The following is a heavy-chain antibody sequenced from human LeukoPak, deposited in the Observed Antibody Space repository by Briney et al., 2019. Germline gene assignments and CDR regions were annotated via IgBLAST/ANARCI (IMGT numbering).Heavy chain of an antibody. CDR1: GGSFSGYY. V-gene: IGHV4-34*01. J-gene: IGHJ5*02. D-gene: IGHD3-3*01. CDR3: ARAPNYDPPPLAYWFDP. Sequence: PSETLSLTCAVYGGSFSGYYWSWIRQPPGKGLEWIGEINHSGSTNYNPSLKSRVTISVDTSKNQFSLKLSSVTAADTAVYYCARAPNYDPPPLAYWFDPWGQGTLVTVSS. CDR2: INHSGST.